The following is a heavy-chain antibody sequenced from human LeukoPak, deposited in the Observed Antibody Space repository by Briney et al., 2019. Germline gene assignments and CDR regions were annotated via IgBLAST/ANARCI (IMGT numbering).Heavy chain of an antibody. J-gene: IGHJ4*02. D-gene: IGHD3-10*01. Sequence: PSETLSLTCTVSGDSISSYYCSWIRQPPGKGLEWIGYIYYSGSTSYNPSLKSRVTISLDTSNNQFSLKLRSVTAADTAVYYCARGRGFSNWGQGTLVTVSS. CDR1: GDSISSYY. V-gene: IGHV4-59*01. CDR2: IYYSGST. CDR3: ARGRGFSN.